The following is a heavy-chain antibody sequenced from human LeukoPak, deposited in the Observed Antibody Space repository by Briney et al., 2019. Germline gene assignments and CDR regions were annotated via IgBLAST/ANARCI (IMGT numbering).Heavy chain of an antibody. Sequence: SETLSLTCTVSGASISSYYWSWIRQPPGKGLEWIGYLHYSGITNYNSSLKNRVTISPDTSKNQMSLKLSSVTAADTAVYYCARAGGQWTGLDFWGQGTLVTVSS. J-gene: IGHJ4*02. V-gene: IGHV4-59*01. D-gene: IGHD6-19*01. CDR2: LHYSGIT. CDR3: ARAGGQWTGLDF. CDR1: GASISSYY.